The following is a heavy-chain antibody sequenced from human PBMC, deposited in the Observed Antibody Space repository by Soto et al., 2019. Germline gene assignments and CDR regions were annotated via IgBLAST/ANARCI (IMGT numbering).Heavy chain of an antibody. CDR2: IIPIFGTA. CDR3: ASRSRATVNTDY. J-gene: IGHJ4*02. V-gene: IGHV1-69*13. CDR1: GGTFSSYA. Sequence: SVKVSCKASGGTFSSYAISWVRQAPGQGLEWMGGIIPIFGTANYAQKFQGRVTITADESTSTAYMELSSLRSEDTAVYYCASRSRATVNTDYWGQGTLVTVS. D-gene: IGHD4-17*01.